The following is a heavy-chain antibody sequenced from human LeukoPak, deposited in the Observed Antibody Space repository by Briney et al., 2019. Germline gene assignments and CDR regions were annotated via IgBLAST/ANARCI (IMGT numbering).Heavy chain of an antibody. J-gene: IGHJ4*02. Sequence: PGGSLRLSCAASGSTVSTNYLSWVRQAPGKGLEWVSVIYAGGAAYYADYVKGRFTISRDTSNNTLILQMHSLGVEDTAVYYCARSTSYHFDSWGQGTLVTVSS. V-gene: IGHV3-53*01. CDR3: ARSTSYHFDS. CDR2: IYAGGAA. CDR1: GSTVSTNY. D-gene: IGHD2-2*01.